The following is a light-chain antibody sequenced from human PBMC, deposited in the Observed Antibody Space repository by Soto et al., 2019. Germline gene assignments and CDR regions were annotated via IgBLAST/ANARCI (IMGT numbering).Light chain of an antibody. V-gene: IGKV1-5*03. J-gene: IGKJ2*01. CDR3: QQYNDSFPYT. Sequence: DIQMTQSPSTLSASVVDRVTITCRASQSISSWLAWYQQKPGKAPKLLIYKASTLESGVPSRFSGSRSGTEFTLTVSSLQPDDFATYYCQQYNDSFPYTFGQGTKVDIK. CDR2: KAS. CDR1: QSISSW.